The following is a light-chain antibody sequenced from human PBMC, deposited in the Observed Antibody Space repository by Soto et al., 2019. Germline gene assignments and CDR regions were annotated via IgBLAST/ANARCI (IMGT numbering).Light chain of an antibody. V-gene: IGKV1-5*03. Sequence: DIQMSQSPSTLSASVGDRVTVTCRASQDISSSLAWYQQKPGKAPKLLIYRASSLERGVPSRFSGSESGTEFTLTISSLQPDDFATYYCQQYKSYSAYTFGQGTKLEIK. CDR2: RAS. J-gene: IGKJ2*01. CDR3: QQYKSYSAYT. CDR1: QDISSS.